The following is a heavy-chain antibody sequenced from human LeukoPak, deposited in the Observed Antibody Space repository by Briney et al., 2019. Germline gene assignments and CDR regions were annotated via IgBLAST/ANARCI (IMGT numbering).Heavy chain of an antibody. CDR3: ARDDSSSWYGSYFDY. CDR2: ISYDGSNQ. Sequence: PGGSLRLSCAASGFTFSSYAMHWVRQAPGKGLEWVAVISYDGSNQYSADSVKGRFTISRDNSKNTLYLQMNSLRAEDTAVYYCARDDSSSWYGSYFDYWGQGTLVTVSS. D-gene: IGHD6-13*01. V-gene: IGHV3-30*04. CDR1: GFTFSSYA. J-gene: IGHJ4*02.